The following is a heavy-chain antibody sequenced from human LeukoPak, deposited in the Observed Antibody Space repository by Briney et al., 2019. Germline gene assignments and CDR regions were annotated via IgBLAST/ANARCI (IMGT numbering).Heavy chain of an antibody. J-gene: IGHJ4*02. CDR2: IYYSGST. Sequence: PSETLSLTCTVSGGSISSSSYYWGWIRQPPGKGLEWIGSIYYSGSTNYNPSLKSRVTISVDTSKNQFSLKLSSVTAADTAVYYCARDSDSSGYWFDYWGQGTLVTVSS. V-gene: IGHV4-39*07. CDR3: ARDSDSSGYWFDY. CDR1: GGSISSSSYY. D-gene: IGHD3-22*01.